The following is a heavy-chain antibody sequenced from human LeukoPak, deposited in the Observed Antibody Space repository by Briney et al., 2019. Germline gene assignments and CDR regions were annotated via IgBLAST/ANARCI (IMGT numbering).Heavy chain of an antibody. CDR1: GFIFGNYR. J-gene: IGHJ5*02. CDR2: INSDGSGT. Sequence: GGSLILSCATSGFIFGNYRMHWARQAPGKGLVWVSRINSDGSGTDYAESVKGRFTISRDNAKNTLYLHMSSLRVEDTAVYYCARDMNGLTWGQGTLVTVSS. D-gene: IGHD1-1*01. CDR3: ARDMNGLT. V-gene: IGHV3-74*01.